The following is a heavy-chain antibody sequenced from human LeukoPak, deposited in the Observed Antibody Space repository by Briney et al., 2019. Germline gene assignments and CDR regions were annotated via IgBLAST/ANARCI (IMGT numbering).Heavy chain of an antibody. J-gene: IGHJ4*02. Sequence: PGGSLRLSCAASGFTFSSYWMHWVRQAPGKGLVCVSRINSDGSSTSYADSVKGRFTISRDNAKNTLYLQMNSLRAEDTAVYYCARVGDYGGSPYYFDYWGQGTLVTVSS. D-gene: IGHD4-23*01. CDR2: INSDGSST. V-gene: IGHV3-74*01. CDR1: GFTFSSYW. CDR3: ARVGDYGGSPYYFDY.